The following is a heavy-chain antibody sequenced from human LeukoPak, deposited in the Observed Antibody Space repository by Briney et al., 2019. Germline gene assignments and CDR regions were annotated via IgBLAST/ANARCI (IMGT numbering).Heavy chain of an antibody. CDR2: ISAYNGNT. D-gene: IGHD3-10*01. CDR1: GYTFTSYG. Sequence: ASVKVSCKASGYTFTSYGIGWVRQAPGQGLEWMGWISAYNGNTNYAQKLQGRVTMTTDTSTSTAYMELRSLRSDDTAVYYCARVRMTMVRGVIISGGCPDYWGQGTLVTVSS. V-gene: IGHV1-18*01. CDR3: ARVRMTMVRGVIISGGCPDY. J-gene: IGHJ4*02.